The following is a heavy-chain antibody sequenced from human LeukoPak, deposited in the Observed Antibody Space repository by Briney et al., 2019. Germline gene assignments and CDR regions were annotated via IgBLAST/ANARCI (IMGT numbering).Heavy chain of an antibody. Sequence: GASVKVSCKASGYTFTNYWISWVRQMPGKGLEWMGRIDPSDSYTNYSPSFRGHVTISADKSISTAYLQWSSLKASDTAMYYCARQSAGVTKDFDYWGQGTLVTVSS. CDR2: IDPSDSYT. V-gene: IGHV5-10-1*01. CDR1: GYTFTNYW. D-gene: IGHD2-2*01. CDR3: ARQSAGVTKDFDY. J-gene: IGHJ4*02.